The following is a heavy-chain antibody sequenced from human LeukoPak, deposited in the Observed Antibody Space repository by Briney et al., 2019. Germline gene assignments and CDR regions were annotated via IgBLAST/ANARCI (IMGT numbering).Heavy chain of an antibody. J-gene: IGHJ4*02. CDR1: GFTFSSYS. Sequence: PGGSLRLSCAASGFTFSSYSMNWVRQAPGKGLEWVSSISSSSGHIYYADSVKGRFTISRDNAENSLYLQMNSLRAEDTAVYYCARESSGKYYFDYWGQGTLVTVSS. V-gene: IGHV3-21*01. D-gene: IGHD6-19*01. CDR2: ISSSSGHI. CDR3: ARESSGKYYFDY.